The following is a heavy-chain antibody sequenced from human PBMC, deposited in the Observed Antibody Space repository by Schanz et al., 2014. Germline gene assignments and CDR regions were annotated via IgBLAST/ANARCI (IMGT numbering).Heavy chain of an antibody. CDR1: GITFSDYA. D-gene: IGHD3-10*01. Sequence: EVQLLESGGALEQPGGSLRLSCAASGITFSDYAMSWVRQAPGKGLEWVSTIAGGGSYTFYADSVTGRFTISGDKSKNTLYLQMNSRRAEDTAIYFCAKVSQNYHRAGSPDKSDGMDVWGQGTTVAVPS. CDR2: IAGGGSYT. CDR3: AKVSQNYHRAGSPDKSDGMDV. V-gene: IGHV3-23*01. J-gene: IGHJ6*02.